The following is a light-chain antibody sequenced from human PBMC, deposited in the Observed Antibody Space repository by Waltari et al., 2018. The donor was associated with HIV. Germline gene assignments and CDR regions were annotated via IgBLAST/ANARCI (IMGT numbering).Light chain of an antibody. J-gene: IGKJ4*01. CDR2: LGS. V-gene: IGKV2-28*01. Sequence: DIVMIQSQLSLSVTPGEPASMSCRSSQSLLNSRGYNYLDWYLQKPWQSPQLLIYLGSQRASGVPDRFSGSGSGTDFTLKISRVEAEDVGFYYCMQGRQTPLTFGGGTKVEIK. CDR3: MQGRQTPLT. CDR1: QSLLNSRGYNY.